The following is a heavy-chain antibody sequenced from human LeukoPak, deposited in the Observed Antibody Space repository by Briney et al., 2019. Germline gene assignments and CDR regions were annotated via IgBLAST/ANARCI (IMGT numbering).Heavy chain of an antibody. V-gene: IGHV4-59*01. D-gene: IGHD2-15*01. CDR1: GGSISNYW. J-gene: IGHJ6*02. Sequence: KPSETLSLTCTVSGGSISNYWWSWIRQPPGKGLEWIGYVFDSGGTNYNPSLKSRVTISVDTSKKQFSLKLSSVTAADTAVYYCARGEGGQGRYCSGGSCYVYYYYGMDVWGQGTTVTVSS. CDR3: ARGEGGQGRYCSGGSCYVYYYYGMDV. CDR2: VFDSGGT.